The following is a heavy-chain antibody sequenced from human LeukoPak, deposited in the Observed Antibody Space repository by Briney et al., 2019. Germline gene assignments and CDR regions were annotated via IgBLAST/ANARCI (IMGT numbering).Heavy chain of an antibody. D-gene: IGHD6-19*01. CDR2: IYYSGST. Sequence: SETLSLTCTVPGGSISSYYWSWIRQPPGKGLEWIGYIYYSGSTNYNPSLKSRVTISVDTSKNQFSLKVRSVIDADTAVYYCARSLSSGWFPFDYWGQGTLVTVSS. CDR3: ARSLSSGWFPFDY. CDR1: GGSISSYY. J-gene: IGHJ4*02. V-gene: IGHV4-59*08.